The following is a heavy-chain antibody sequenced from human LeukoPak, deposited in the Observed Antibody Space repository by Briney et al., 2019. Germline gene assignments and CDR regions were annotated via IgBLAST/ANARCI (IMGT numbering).Heavy chain of an antibody. CDR2: IIPIFGTA. V-gene: IGHV1-69*06. Sequence: SVKVSCKASGGTFSSYAISWVRQAPGQGLEWMGGIIPIFGTANYAQKFQGRVTITADKSTSTAYMELSSLRSEDTAVYYCARVTNWGSGFDYWGQGTLVTVSS. CDR3: ARVTNWGSGFDY. D-gene: IGHD7-27*01. CDR1: GGTFSSYA. J-gene: IGHJ4*02.